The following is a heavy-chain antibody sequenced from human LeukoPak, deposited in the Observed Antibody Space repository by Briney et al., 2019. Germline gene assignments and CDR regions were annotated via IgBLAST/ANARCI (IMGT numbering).Heavy chain of an antibody. CDR3: AKDLEGNYYENYDAFDI. Sequence: GGSLRLSCAASGFTFSHAWMTWVRQAPGKGLEWVGRIKIKIDGGTTVYAAPVKGRFTISRDDSKNTMYLQMNSLRAEDTAVYYCAKDLEGNYYENYDAFDIWGQGTMVTVSS. J-gene: IGHJ3*02. V-gene: IGHV3-15*01. CDR2: IKIKIDGGTT. D-gene: IGHD1-26*01. CDR1: GFTFSHAW.